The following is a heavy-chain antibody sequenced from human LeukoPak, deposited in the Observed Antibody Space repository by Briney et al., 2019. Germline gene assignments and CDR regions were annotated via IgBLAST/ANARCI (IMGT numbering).Heavy chain of an antibody. CDR3: ARGGRQMVLGTDY. CDR2: IYYSGST. CDR1: GGSFSGYY. D-gene: IGHD6-13*01. Sequence: PSETLSLTCAVYGGSFSGYYWSWIRQPPGKGLEWIGSIYYSGSTYYNPSLKSRITISVDTSKNQFSLKLGSVTAADTAMYYCARGGRQMVLGTDYWGQGTLVTVSS. J-gene: IGHJ4*02. V-gene: IGHV4-34*01.